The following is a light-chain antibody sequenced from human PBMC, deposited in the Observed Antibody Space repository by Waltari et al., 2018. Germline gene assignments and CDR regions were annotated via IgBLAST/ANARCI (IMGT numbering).Light chain of an antibody. J-gene: IGLJ3*02. CDR1: SSDVGGYEY. CDR2: EGS. CDR3: SSYAGGSTLGV. V-gene: IGLV2-8*01. Sequence: QSALTQPPSASGSPGQSVTISCTGTSSDVGGYEYVSWYQHHPGKAPKLMIYEGSKRPAGGPDRFSGSKSGNTASLTVSGLQAEDEGDYYCSSYAGGSTLGVFGGGTKLTVL.